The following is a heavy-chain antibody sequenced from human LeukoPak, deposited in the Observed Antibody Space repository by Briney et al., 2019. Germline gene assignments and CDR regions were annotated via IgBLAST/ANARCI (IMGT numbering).Heavy chain of an antibody. CDR3: ARGYWAYGMDV. CDR2: TYYTSKWIT. J-gene: IGHJ6*02. V-gene: IGHV6-1*01. D-gene: IGHD6-13*01. CDR1: GDIVSSTTTA. Sequence: SQTLSLTCAISGDIVSSTTTAWNWLRQSPSRGLEWLGRTYYTSKWITDYAVSVKGRITVNPNTSNNQFSLQLNSVTPEDTAVYYCARGYWAYGMDVWGPGTTVTVSS.